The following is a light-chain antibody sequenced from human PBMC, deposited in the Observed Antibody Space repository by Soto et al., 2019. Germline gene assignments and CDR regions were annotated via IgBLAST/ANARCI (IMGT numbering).Light chain of an antibody. CDR3: QSYDSSLRVV. J-gene: IGLJ2*01. CDR2: GNS. V-gene: IGLV1-40*01. CDR1: SSNIGAGYD. Sequence: SVLTQPPAVSGAPGQRVTISCTGRSSNIGAGYDVQWYQQLPGTAPKLLLYGNSNRPSGVPDRFSGSKSGTSASLAITGRQAEDEADDYCQSYDSSLRVVFGGGTKLTVL.